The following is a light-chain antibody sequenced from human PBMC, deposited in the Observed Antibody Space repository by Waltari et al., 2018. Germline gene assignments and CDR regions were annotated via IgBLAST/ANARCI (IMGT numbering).Light chain of an antibody. CDR1: QSISSY. Sequence: DLQMTQSPSSLSASVGDRVTITCRASQSISSYLYWYQQKPEKAPQLLIYAASSLQSGVPSRFSGRGSGTDFTLTITSLQPEDFATYYCQQGHSTPRTFGQGTKVEIK. V-gene: IGKV1-39*01. CDR2: AAS. CDR3: QQGHSTPRT. J-gene: IGKJ1*01.